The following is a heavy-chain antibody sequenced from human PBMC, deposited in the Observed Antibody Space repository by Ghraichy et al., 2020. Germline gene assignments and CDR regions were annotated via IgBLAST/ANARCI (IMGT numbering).Heavy chain of an antibody. CDR3: ARDCSRSGPNDAFDI. CDR2: IKQDGSEK. Sequence: GESLNISCAASGFTFSSYWMSWVRQAPGKGLEWVANIKQDGSEKYYVDSVKGRFTISRDNAKNSLYLQMNSLRAEDTAVYYCARDCSRSGPNDAFDIWGQGTMVTVSS. CDR1: GFTFSSYW. J-gene: IGHJ3*02. V-gene: IGHV3-7*03. D-gene: IGHD2-15*01.